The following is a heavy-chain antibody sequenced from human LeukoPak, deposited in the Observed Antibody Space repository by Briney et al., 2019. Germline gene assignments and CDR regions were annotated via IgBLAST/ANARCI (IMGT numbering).Heavy chain of an antibody. D-gene: IGHD2-15*01. J-gene: IGHJ4*02. Sequence: GGSLRLSCAVSGFTLTNHGVSWVRQAPGKGLEWVSIITGTGGRYYGDSVKGRFILSRDNSKNTVYMQMSSLRAEDTATYYCAKDYCRDGNCPFPFLDSWGQGTLVTVSS. V-gene: IGHV3-23*01. CDR3: AKDYCRDGNCPFPFLDS. CDR2: ITGTGGR. CDR1: GFTLTNHG.